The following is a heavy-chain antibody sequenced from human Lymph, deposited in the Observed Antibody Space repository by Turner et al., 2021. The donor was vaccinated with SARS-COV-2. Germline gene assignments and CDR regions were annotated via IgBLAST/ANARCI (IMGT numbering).Heavy chain of an antibody. J-gene: IGHJ4*02. CDR3: ARGPPQGWYVPFFYY. Sequence: QRQLQESGPGLVKPSETLYLTCTVSGGSISGSTYYWGWIRQPPGKGLEWFGSIYYTGRTYYNPSLKSRVTISVDTSKTQFSLKLSSVTAADTAVFYCARGPPQGWYVPFFYYWGQGTLVTVSS. V-gene: IGHV4-39*01. CDR2: IYYTGRT. D-gene: IGHD6-19*01. CDR1: GGSISGSTYY.